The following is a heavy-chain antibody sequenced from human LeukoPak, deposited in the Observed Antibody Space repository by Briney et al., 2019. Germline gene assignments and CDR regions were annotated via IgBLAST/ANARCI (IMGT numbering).Heavy chain of an antibody. J-gene: IGHJ4*02. Sequence: GGSLRLSCAASGFTYSSYAMHWVRQAPGKGLEWVAVISYDGSNKYYADSVKGRFTISRDNSKNTLYLQMNSRRAEDTAVYYCARGQGFPLYYYDSSGPQDYWGQGTLVTVSS. CDR1: GFTYSSYA. D-gene: IGHD3-22*01. CDR2: ISYDGSNK. V-gene: IGHV3-30-3*01. CDR3: ARGQGFPLYYYDSSGPQDY.